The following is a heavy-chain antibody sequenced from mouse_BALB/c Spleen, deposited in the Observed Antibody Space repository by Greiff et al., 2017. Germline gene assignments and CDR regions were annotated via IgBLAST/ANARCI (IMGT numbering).Heavy chain of an antibody. V-gene: IGHV5-17*02. J-gene: IGHJ1*01. Sequence: EVQVVESGGGLVQPGGSRKLSCAASGFTFSSFGMHWVRQAPEKGLEWVAYISSGGSTIYYADTVKGRFTISRDNPKNTLFLQMTSLRSEDTAMYYCARETTVDWYFDVWGAGTTVTVSS. CDR1: GFTFSSFG. D-gene: IGHD1-1*01. CDR3: ARETTVDWYFDV. CDR2: ISSGGSTI.